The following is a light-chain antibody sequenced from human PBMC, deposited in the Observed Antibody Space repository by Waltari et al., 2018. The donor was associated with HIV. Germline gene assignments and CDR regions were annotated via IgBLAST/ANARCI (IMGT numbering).Light chain of an antibody. V-gene: IGLV1-44*01. CDR1: SSNIGSNR. CDR2: DIT. Sequence: QSVLTQSPSASGAPGQRVAISCSGSSSNIGSNRVTWYQHLPGTAPKLLIFDITQRPSGVPDRFSGSKSGTSASLAISGLQSEDEADYYCAAWDGSLNGYVFGTGTQVTVL. J-gene: IGLJ1*01. CDR3: AAWDGSLNGYV.